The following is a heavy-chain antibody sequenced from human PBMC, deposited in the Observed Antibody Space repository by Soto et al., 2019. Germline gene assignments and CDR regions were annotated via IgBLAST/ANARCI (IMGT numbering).Heavy chain of an antibody. D-gene: IGHD3-10*01. Sequence: QVQLVESGGGVVQPGRSLRLSCAASGFTFRPYAMHWVRQAPGKALEWVAVMSFDGSNKYYADSVKGRFTISRDNSKNTLYLQVNTVRAEDTAVYYCARTTMVRGDSTFYYYYPMDVWGQGTTVTVSA. CDR1: GFTFRPYA. CDR2: MSFDGSNK. J-gene: IGHJ6*01. CDR3: ARTTMVRGDSTFYYYYPMDV. V-gene: IGHV3-30*04.